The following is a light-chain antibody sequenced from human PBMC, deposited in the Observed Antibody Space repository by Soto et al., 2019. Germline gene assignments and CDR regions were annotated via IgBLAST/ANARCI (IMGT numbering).Light chain of an antibody. CDR3: QQFGSSPGFT. Sequence: EIVLTQSPGTLSLSPGERATLSCRAGQSINNRYLAWYQQKPGQAPRLLIYAASSRATGIPDRFSGSGSGTDFTLTISRLEPEDFAVYYCQQFGSSPGFTFGPGTKVDIK. J-gene: IGKJ3*01. CDR1: QSINNRY. CDR2: AAS. V-gene: IGKV3-20*01.